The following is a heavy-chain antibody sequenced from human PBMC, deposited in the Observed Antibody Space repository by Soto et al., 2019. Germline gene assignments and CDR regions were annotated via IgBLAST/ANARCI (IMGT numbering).Heavy chain of an antibody. CDR1: GGSFSGYY. Sequence: PSETLSLTCAVYGGSFSGYYWSWIRQPPGKGLEWIGEINRSGSTNYNPSLKSRVTISVDTPKNQFSLKLSSVTAADTAVYYCARVARIDSYGMDVWGQGTTVTVSS. V-gene: IGHV4-34*01. D-gene: IGHD3-16*02. CDR2: INRSGST. CDR3: ARVARIDSYGMDV. J-gene: IGHJ6*02.